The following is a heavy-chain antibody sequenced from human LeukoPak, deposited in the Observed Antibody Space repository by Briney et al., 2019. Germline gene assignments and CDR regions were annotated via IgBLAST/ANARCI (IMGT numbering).Heavy chain of an antibody. CDR1: GGSFSGYY. CDR3: ARGEGGDYIFDY. D-gene: IGHD2-21*02. J-gene: IGHJ4*02. Sequence: SETLSLTCAVYGGSFSGYYWSWIRQPPGKGLERIGEINHSGSTNYNPSLKSRVTISVDTSKNQFSLKLSSVTAADTAVYYCARGEGGDYIFDYWGQGTLVTVSS. V-gene: IGHV4-34*01. CDR2: INHSGST.